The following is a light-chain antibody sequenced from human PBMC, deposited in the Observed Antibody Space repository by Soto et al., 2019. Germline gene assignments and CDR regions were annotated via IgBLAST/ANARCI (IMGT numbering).Light chain of an antibody. CDR2: DAS. CDR1: QSVSSS. Sequence: ETVMTQSPATLSVSPGERATLSCRASQSVSSSLAWYQQKPGQAPRLLIYDASTRATDVPARFSGSGSGTEFTLTVCILQSEDFAVYHCQQYRSWPLTFGGGTKV. V-gene: IGKV3-15*01. CDR3: QQYRSWPLT. J-gene: IGKJ4*01.